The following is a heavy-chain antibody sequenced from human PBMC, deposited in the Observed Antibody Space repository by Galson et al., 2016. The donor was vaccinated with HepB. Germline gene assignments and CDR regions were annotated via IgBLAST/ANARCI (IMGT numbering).Heavy chain of an antibody. CDR2: ISSDSSDI. V-gene: IGHV3-21*04. J-gene: IGHJ4*02. Sequence: SLRLSCAASGFSFRSYIMNWVRQAPGKGLQWVSSISSDSSDIYYPDSVKGRFIISRDNAKNTLYLQMNSLRADDMAVYYCAKDPDTSAWWTRICDYWGQGTLVTVSS. D-gene: IGHD6-19*01. CDR1: GFSFRSYI. CDR3: AKDPDTSAWWTRICDY.